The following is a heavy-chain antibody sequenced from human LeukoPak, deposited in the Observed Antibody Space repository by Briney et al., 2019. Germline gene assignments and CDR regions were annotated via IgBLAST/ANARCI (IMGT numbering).Heavy chain of an antibody. D-gene: IGHD6-6*01. CDR1: GGTFSSYA. J-gene: IGHJ6*03. V-gene: IGHV1-69*05. Sequence: GASVKVSCKASGGTFSSYAIIWVRQAPGQGLEWMGGIIPIFGTANYAQKFQGRVTITTDESTSTAYMELSSLRSEDTAVYYCGVAAHSTNYYYYYMDVWGKGTTVTVSS. CDR3: GVAAHSTNYYYYYMDV. CDR2: IIPIFGTA.